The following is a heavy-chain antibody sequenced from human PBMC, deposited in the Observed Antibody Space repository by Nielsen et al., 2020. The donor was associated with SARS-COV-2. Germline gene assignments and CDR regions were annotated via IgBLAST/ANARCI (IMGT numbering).Heavy chain of an antibody. J-gene: IGHJ3*02. CDR2: IIPIFGTA. D-gene: IGHD2-15*01. V-gene: IGHV1-69*13. CDR1: GYTFTGYY. CDR3: ARNHVLGGGGDAFDI. Sequence: SVKVSCKASGYTFTGYYVHWVRQAPGQGLEWMGGIIPIFGTANYAQKFQGRVTITADESTSTAYMELSSLRSEDTAVYYCARNHVLGGGGDAFDIWGQGTMVTVSS.